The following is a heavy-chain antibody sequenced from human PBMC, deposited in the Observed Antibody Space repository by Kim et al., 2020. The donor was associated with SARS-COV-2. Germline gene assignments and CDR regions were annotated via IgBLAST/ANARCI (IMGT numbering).Heavy chain of an antibody. CDR3: AKGGELDV. CDR2: ISYDGSNK. J-gene: IGHJ6*02. CDR1: GFTFSSYG. Sequence: GGSLRLSCAASGFTFSSYGMHWVRQAPGKGLEWVAVISYDGSNKYYADSVKGRFTISRDNSKNTLYLQMNSLRAEDTAVYYCAKGGELDVWGQGTTVTVSS. V-gene: IGHV3-30*18. D-gene: IGHD2-21*01.